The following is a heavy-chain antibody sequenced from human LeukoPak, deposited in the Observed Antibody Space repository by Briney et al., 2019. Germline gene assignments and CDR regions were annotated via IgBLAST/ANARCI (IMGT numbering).Heavy chain of an antibody. CDR3: ARDTGYSSSWFKPKEGY. CDR1: GYTFTSYG. Sequence: ASVKVSCKASGYTFTSYGISWVRQAPGQGLEWMGWISAYNGNTNYAQKLQGRVTMTTDTSTSTAYMELRSLRSDDTAVYYCARDTGYSSSWFKPKEGYWGQGTLVTVSS. CDR2: ISAYNGNT. D-gene: IGHD6-13*01. J-gene: IGHJ4*02. V-gene: IGHV1-18*01.